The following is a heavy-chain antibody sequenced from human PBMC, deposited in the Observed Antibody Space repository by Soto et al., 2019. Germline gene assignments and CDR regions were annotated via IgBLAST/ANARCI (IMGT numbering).Heavy chain of an antibody. V-gene: IGHV1-69*12. Sequence: QVQLVQSGAEVKKPGSSVKVSCKASGGTFSSYAISWVRQAPGQGLEWMGGIIPIFGTANYAQKFQGRVTITADESTSTAYMELSSLRSEDTAVYYCARDPREVVVAATGAFDIWGQGTMVTVSS. CDR2: IIPIFGTA. J-gene: IGHJ3*02. CDR1: GGTFSSYA. D-gene: IGHD2-15*01. CDR3: ARDPREVVVAATGAFDI.